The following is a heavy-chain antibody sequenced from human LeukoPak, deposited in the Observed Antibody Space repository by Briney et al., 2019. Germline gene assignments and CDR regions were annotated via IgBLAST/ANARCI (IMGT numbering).Heavy chain of an antibody. CDR3: AREIVLADFWSGYYSTSYYMDV. CDR1: GGSISSYY. J-gene: IGHJ6*03. D-gene: IGHD3-3*01. CDR2: IYYSWST. Sequence: SETLSLTCTVSGGSISSYYWSWIRQPPGQGLEWNGYIYYSWSTNYNPSLKSRVTISVDTSKNQFSLKLSSVTAADTAVYYCAREIVLADFWSGYYSTSYYMDVWGKGTTVTVSS. V-gene: IGHV4-59*01.